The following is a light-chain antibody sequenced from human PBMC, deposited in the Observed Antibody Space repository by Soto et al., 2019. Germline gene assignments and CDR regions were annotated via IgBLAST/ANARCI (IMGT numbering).Light chain of an antibody. J-gene: IGLJ3*02. CDR1: SGHSSYI. CDR3: ETWDSNIWV. Sequence: QAVVTQSSSASASLGSSVKLTCTLSSGHSSYIIAWHQQQSGKAPRYLMKLEGSGSYNKGSGVPDRFSGSSSGADRYLTISNLQFEDEADYYCETWDSNIWVFGGGTKVTVL. CDR2: LEGSGSY. V-gene: IGLV4-60*02.